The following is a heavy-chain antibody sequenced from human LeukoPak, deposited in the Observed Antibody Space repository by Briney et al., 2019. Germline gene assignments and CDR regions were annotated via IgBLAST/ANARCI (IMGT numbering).Heavy chain of an antibody. J-gene: IGHJ4*02. CDR2: IYYSGST. V-gene: IGHV4-39*07. CDR3: ARDDYTYYYGSGSRAALDY. Sequence: SETLSLTCTVSGGSISGSTYYWGWIRQPPGKGLEWIGSIYYSGSTYYNPSLKSRVTISVDTSKNQFSLKLSSVTAADTAVYSCARDDYTYYYGSGSRAALDYWGQGTLVTVSS. CDR1: GGSISGSTYY. D-gene: IGHD3-10*01.